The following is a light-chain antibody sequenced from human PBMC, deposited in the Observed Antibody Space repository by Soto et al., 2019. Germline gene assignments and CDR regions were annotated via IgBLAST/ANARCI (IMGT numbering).Light chain of an antibody. CDR1: SSDIGRYKF. Sequence: QSVLTQPASVSGSPGQSITISCTGTSSDIGRYKFVSWFQQHPGKAPKLMIFAGTNRPSGVSNRFSGSKSGNTASLTISGLQAEDEAIYFCSSSTNTNTLVIFCGGTELTVL. CDR3: SSSTNTNTLVI. CDR2: AGT. J-gene: IGLJ2*01. V-gene: IGLV2-14*01.